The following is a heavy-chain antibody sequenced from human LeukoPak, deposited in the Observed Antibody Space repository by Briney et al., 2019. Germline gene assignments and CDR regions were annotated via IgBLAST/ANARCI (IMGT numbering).Heavy chain of an antibody. CDR3: ARDFGY. CDR1: GFTFSSYA. CDR2: ISVDGSAT. J-gene: IGHJ4*02. Sequence: PGRSLRLSCAASGFTFSSYAMNWLRQTPDRGLFWVAAISVDGSATNYADSVKGRFTISRDNSKNILYLQMNNLRPDDTAVYYCARDFGYWGQGTLVTVSS. V-gene: IGHV3-30*04.